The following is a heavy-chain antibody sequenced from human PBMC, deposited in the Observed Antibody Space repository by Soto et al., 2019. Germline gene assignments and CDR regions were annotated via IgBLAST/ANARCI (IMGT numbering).Heavy chain of an antibody. V-gene: IGHV1-69*13. CDR1: GGTFSSYA. CDR2: IIPIFGTA. J-gene: IGHJ3*02. CDR3: ARAPLRLKDIVVVHLYAFDI. Sequence: SVKVSCKASGGTFSSYAISWVRQAPGQGLEWMGGIIPIFGTANYAQKFQGRVTITADESTSTAYMELSSLRSEDTAVYYCARAPLRLKDIVVVHLYAFDIWGQGTMVTVSS. D-gene: IGHD2-2*01.